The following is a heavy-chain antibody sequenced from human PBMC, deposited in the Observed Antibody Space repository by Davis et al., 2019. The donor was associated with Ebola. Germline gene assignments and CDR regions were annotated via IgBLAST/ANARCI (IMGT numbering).Heavy chain of an antibody. CDR2: INHSGST. CDR1: GFTFSNAW. J-gene: IGHJ6*02. V-gene: IGHV4-34*01. CDR3: ARGVSLYYYYGMDV. Sequence: GSLRLSCAASGFTFSNAWMNWVRQAPGKGLEWIGEINHSGSTNYNPSLKSRVTISVDTSKNQFSLKLSSVTAADTAVYYCARGVSLYYYYGMDVWGQGTTVTVSS.